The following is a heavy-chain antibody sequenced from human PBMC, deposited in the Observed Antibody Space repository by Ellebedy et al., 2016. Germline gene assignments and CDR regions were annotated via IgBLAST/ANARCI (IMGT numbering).Heavy chain of an antibody. Sequence: GGSLRLSCAASGFTFSNAWMSWVRQAPGKGLEWVGRIKSKTHGGTIDYAAPVKGRFTISRDDSENTLYLQMNSLKKEDTAVYFCRWEMAGIISWGQGTLVTVSS. CDR3: RWEMAGIIS. D-gene: IGHD6-19*01. CDR1: GFTFSNAW. CDR2: IKSKTHGGTI. V-gene: IGHV3-15*01. J-gene: IGHJ5*02.